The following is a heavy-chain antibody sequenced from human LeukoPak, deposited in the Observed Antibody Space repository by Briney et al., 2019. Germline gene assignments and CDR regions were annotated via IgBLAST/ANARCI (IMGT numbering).Heavy chain of an antibody. V-gene: IGHV4-39*07. CDR2: IFYSGST. J-gene: IGHJ6*03. CDR3: ARGPGYSYGYDYYYYYMDV. CDR1: GGSISTSSYY. D-gene: IGHD5-18*01. Sequence: PSETLSLTCTVSGGSISTSSYYWGWVRQPPGKGLEWIGNIFYSGSTYYSPSLKSRVTISLDTSKNQFSLKLSSVTAADTAVYYCARGPGYSYGYDYYYYYMDVWGKGTTVTVSS.